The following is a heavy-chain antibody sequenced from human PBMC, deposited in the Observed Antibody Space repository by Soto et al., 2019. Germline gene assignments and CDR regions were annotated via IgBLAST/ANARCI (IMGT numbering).Heavy chain of an antibody. Sequence: EVQLLESGGGLVQPGGSLRLSCAASGFTLSSYAMRWVRKAPGKGLEWVSAISGSGGSTYYADSVKGRFTISRDNSKNTLYLQRNSLGAEDTAVYYCARRGSGSYYDYWGQGTLVTVSS. CDR2: ISGSGGST. CDR3: ARRGSGSYYDY. D-gene: IGHD1-26*01. V-gene: IGHV3-23*01. CDR1: GFTLSSYA. J-gene: IGHJ4*02.